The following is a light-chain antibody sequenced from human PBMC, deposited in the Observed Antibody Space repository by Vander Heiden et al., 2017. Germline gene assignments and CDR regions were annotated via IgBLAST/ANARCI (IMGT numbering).Light chain of an antibody. V-gene: IGLV10-54*04. Sequence: QAGLTQPPSVSKGLRQTATPTCTGNSNNVGNQGAAWLQQHQGHPPKLLSYRNNNRPAGISERFSASRSGNTASLTITGLQPEDEADYYCSTWDVSLRIWVFGEGTKLTVL. CDR2: RNN. CDR1: SNNVGNQG. CDR3: STWDVSLRIWV. J-gene: IGLJ3*02.